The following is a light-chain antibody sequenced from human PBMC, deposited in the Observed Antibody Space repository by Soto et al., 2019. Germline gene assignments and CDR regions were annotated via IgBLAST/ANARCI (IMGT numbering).Light chain of an antibody. Sequence: VLTQSPGTLSLSPGERATLSCRASQSVSSTYLAWYQQKPGQAPRLLIYGASSRATGIPDRFSGSGSGTDFTLTISRLEPEDFAVYYCQQFGSSPRTFGKGTKV. CDR3: QQFGSSPRT. V-gene: IGKV3-20*01. CDR2: GAS. J-gene: IGKJ1*01. CDR1: QSVSSTY.